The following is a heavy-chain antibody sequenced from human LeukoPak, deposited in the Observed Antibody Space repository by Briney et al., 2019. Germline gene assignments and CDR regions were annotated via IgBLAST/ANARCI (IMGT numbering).Heavy chain of an antibody. CDR2: ISYDGSNK. V-gene: IGHV3-30*18. D-gene: IGHD3-10*01. Sequence: QPGGSLRLSCAASGFTFSSYGMHWVRQAPGKGLEWVAVISYDGSNKYYADSVKGRFTISRDNSKNTLYLQMNSLRAEDTAVYYCAKDQVTMVRGFYYYGMDVWGQGTTVTVSS. J-gene: IGHJ6*02. CDR3: AKDQVTMVRGFYYYGMDV. CDR1: GFTFSSYG.